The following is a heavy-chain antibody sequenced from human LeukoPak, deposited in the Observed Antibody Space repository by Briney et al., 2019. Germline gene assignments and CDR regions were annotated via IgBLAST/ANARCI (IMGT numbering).Heavy chain of an antibody. D-gene: IGHD5-24*01. CDR1: GGSISLSYYY. CDR3: ARRRVEMATIDFDY. CDR2: VYYSGTT. J-gene: IGHJ4*02. Sequence: PSETLSFTCSVSGGSISLSYYYWGWIRQPPGKALEWIGSVYYSGTTSYNPSLKSRVTISVDMSKNQFSLKLSSVTAADTAVYYCARRRVEMATIDFDYWGQGTLVTVSS. V-gene: IGHV4-39*01.